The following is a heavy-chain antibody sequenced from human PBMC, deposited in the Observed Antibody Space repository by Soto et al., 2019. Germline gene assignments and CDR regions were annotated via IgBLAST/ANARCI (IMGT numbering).Heavy chain of an antibody. D-gene: IGHD3-22*01. J-gene: IGHJ4*02. CDR3: AGTYDSSGYYLDY. CDR1: GGSISSYY. Sequence: SETLSLTCTVSGGSISSYYWSWIRQPPGKGLEWIGYIYYSGSTNYNPSLKSRVTISVDTSKNRFSLKLGSVTAADTAVYYCAGTYDSSGYYLDYWGQGTLVTVSS. CDR2: IYYSGST. V-gene: IGHV4-59*01.